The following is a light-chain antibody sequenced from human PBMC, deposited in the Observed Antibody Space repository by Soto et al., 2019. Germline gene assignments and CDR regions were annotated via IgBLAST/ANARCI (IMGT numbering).Light chain of an antibody. CDR3: PQSYSVPIT. J-gene: IGKJ5*01. CDR2: GVS. Sequence: IVLPQSPATLSLSPGERATLSCRASQRVSSSSLAWYQHKPGQSPRLLIFGVSSRATDIPDRFSGSGSGTDFTLTICRLQAEDVAVYYCPQSYSVPITFAQGTRLEIK. V-gene: IGKV3-20*02. CDR1: QRVSSSS.